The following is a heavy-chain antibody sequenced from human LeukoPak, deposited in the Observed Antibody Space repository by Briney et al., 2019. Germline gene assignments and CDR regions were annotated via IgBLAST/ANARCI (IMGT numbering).Heavy chain of an antibody. J-gene: IGHJ5*02. CDR2: IYPDDSDT. D-gene: IGHD6-19*01. V-gene: IGHV5-51*01. CDR1: GYSFTSYW. CDR3: ARPVRGSGWYLGWFDP. Sequence: GESLKISCKGSGYSFTSYWIGWVRQMPGKGLEWMGIIYPDDSDTRYSPSFQGQVTISADKSISTAYLQWSSLKASDTAMYYCARPVRGSGWYLGWFDPWGRGTLVTVSS.